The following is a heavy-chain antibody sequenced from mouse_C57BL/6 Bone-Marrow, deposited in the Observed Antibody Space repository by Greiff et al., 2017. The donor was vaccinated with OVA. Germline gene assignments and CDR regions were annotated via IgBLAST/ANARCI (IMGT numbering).Heavy chain of an antibody. J-gene: IGHJ2*01. CDR2: IRSGGSYT. CDR1: GFTFSSYG. Sequence: EVHLVESGGDLVKPGGSLKLSCAASGFTFSSYGMSWVRQTPDKRLEWVATIRSGGSYTYYPDSVKWRFTISRDNAKNTLYLQMSSLKAEDTAMYYCARPGWFLYYFDYWGQGTTLTVSS. D-gene: IGHD2-3*01. CDR3: ARPGWFLYYFDY. V-gene: IGHV5-6*01.